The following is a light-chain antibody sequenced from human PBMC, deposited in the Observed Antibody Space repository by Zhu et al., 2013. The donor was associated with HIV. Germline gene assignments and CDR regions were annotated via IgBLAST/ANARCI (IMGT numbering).Light chain of an antibody. CDR2: EVR. CDR1: SSDVGGYNY. V-gene: IGLV2-14*01. Sequence: QSALTQPASVSGSPGQSITISCTGTSSDVGGYNYVSWYQQHPGEAPKVMIYEVRNRPSGVSNRFSGSKSGNTASLTISGLQAEDEADYYCSSYTSSGTRVFGGGTKLTVL. CDR3: SSYTSSGTRV. J-gene: IGLJ3*02.